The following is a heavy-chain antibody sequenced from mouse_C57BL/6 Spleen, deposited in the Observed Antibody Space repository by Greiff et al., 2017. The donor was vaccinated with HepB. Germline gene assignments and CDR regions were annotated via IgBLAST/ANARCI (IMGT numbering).Heavy chain of an antibody. CDR2: ISGGGGNT. Sequence: EVQRVESGGGLVKPGGSLKLSCAASGFTFSSYTMSWVRQTPEKRLEWVATISGGGGNTYYPDSVKGRFTISRDNAKNTLYLQLSSLRSEDTALYYCARNAPITTYFDYWGQGTTLTVSS. CDR1: GFTFSSYT. J-gene: IGHJ2*01. V-gene: IGHV5-9*01. CDR3: ARNAPITTYFDY. D-gene: IGHD1-2*01.